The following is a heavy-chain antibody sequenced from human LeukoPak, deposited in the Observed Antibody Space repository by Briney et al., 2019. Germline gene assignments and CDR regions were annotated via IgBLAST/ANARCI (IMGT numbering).Heavy chain of an antibody. D-gene: IGHD2-2*01. CDR3: ARDMDCSSTSCYPLYMDV. Sequence: ASVKVSCKASGYTFTSYYMHWVRQAPGQGLEWMGIINPSGGSTSYAREFQGRVTMTRDMSTSTVYMELSSLRSEDTAVYYCARDMDCSSTSCYPLYMDVWGKGTTVTVSS. V-gene: IGHV1-46*01. CDR1: GYTFTSYY. CDR2: INPSGGST. J-gene: IGHJ6*03.